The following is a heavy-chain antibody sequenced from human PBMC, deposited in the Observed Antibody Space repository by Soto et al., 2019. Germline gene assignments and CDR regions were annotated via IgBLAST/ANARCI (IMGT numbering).Heavy chain of an antibody. V-gene: IGHV1-2*04. D-gene: IGHD5-12*01. J-gene: IGHJ6*03. CDR1: GYTFTGYY. CDR2: INPNSGGT. Sequence: GASVKVSCKASGYTFTGYYMHWVRQAPGQGLEWMGWINPNSGGTNYAQKFQGWVTMTRDTSISTAYMELSRLRSDDTAVYYCARDGWRVATLNTPYYYYYMDVWGKGTTVTVSS. CDR3: ARDGWRVATLNTPYYYYYMDV.